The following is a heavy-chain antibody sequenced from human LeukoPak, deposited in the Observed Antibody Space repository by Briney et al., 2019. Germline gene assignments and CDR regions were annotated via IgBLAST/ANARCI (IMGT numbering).Heavy chain of an antibody. J-gene: IGHJ4*02. V-gene: IGHV3-21*01. CDR3: ARFALKTPPTD. CDR1: GFTFSTYS. CDR2: ISSSSTYI. Sequence: PGGSLRLSCAASGFTFSTYSMNWVRQAPGKGLEWVSSISSSSTYIYYADSVKGRFTISRDNAKNSLFLQMNSLRAEDTAVYYCARFALKTPPTDWGQGTLVTVSS.